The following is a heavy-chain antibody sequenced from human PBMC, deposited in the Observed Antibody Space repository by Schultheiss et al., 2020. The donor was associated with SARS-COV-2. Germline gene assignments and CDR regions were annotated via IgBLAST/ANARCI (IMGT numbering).Heavy chain of an antibody. V-gene: IGHV3-21*01. Sequence: GGSLRLSCAASGFTFSSYGMHWVRQAPGKGLEWVSSISSSSSYIYYADSVKGRFTISRDNAKNSLYLQMNSLRAEDTAVYYCARDCGSSGYCFDYWGQGTLVTVSS. CDR3: ARDCGSSGYCFDY. CDR1: GFTFSSYG. D-gene: IGHD3-22*01. CDR2: ISSSSSYI. J-gene: IGHJ4*02.